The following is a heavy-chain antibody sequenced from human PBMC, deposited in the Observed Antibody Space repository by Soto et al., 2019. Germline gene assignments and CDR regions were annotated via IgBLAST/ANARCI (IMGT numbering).Heavy chain of an antibody. V-gene: IGHV3-23*01. CDR2: ISGSGGST. CDR1: GFTFSSYA. Sequence: GGSLRLSCAASGFTFSSYAMSWVRQAPGKGREWGSAISGSGGSTYYADSVKGRFTISRDNSKSMLYRQMNSLRAEDTAVYYCAKTGYCTNGVCSDAFEISGQGTMVTVAS. CDR3: AKTGYCTNGVCSDAFEI. J-gene: IGHJ3*02. D-gene: IGHD2-8*01.